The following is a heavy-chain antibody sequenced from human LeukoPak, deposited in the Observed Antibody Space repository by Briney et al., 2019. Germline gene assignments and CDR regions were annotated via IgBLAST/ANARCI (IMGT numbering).Heavy chain of an antibody. J-gene: IGHJ6*03. V-gene: IGHV4-59*01. D-gene: IGHD2/OR15-2a*01. Sequence: PSETLSLTCTVSGGSISSYYWSWIRQPPGKGLGWIGYIFYRGSTNYNPSLKSRGTISVGSSKNQFTLKMSSGSAADTAVYYCARGIISHQRPYLGYYYFYMDVWGKGTTVTVSS. CDR3: ARGIISHQRPYLGYYYFYMDV. CDR1: GGSISSYY. CDR2: IFYRGST.